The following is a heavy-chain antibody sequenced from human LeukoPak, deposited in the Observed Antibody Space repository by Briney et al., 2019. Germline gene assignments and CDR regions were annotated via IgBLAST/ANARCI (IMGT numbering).Heavy chain of an antibody. CDR1: GFTFSSYS. D-gene: IGHD6-19*01. CDR2: ISSSSTI. V-gene: IGHV3-48*01. CDR3: ARENVAGTDYYYGMDV. J-gene: IGHJ6*02. Sequence: GGSLRLSCAASGFTFSSYSMNWVRQAPGKGLEWVPYISSSSTIYYADSVKGRFTISRDNAKNSLYLQMNSLRAEDTAVYYCARENVAGTDYYYGMDVWGQGTTVTVSS.